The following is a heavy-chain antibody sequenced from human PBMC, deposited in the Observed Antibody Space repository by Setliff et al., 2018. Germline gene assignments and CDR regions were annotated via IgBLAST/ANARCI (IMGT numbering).Heavy chain of an antibody. CDR2: INRRGST. CDR1: GGSVNSGYDN. V-gene: IGHV4-61*09. J-gene: IGHJ6*03. Sequence: KPSETLSLTCTVSGGSVNSGYDNWNWLRQPAGKGLEWIGHINRRGSTNFSPSLKSRVTISLDTSKNQFSLNLTSVTAADTAVHYCARASSGWYSAYYYYMDVWGKGTTVTVSS. D-gene: IGHD6-19*01. CDR3: ARASSGWYSAYYYYMDV.